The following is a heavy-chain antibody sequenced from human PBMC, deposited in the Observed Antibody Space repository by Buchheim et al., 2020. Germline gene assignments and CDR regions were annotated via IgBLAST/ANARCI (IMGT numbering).Heavy chain of an antibody. CDR3: ARNPNNWFDP. J-gene: IGHJ5*02. CDR2: IFYSGST. V-gene: IGHV4-39*01. Sequence: QLQLQESGPGLVKTSETLSLSCTVSGGSISSSSYYWGWIRQPPGKGLEWIGCIFYSGSTYYNPSLQRRVTISVDTSKNQFSLNLRSVTAADTAVYHCARNPNNWFDPWGQGTL. CDR1: GGSISSSSYY.